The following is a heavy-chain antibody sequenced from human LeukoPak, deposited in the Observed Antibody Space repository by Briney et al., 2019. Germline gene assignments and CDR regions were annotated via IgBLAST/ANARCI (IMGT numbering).Heavy chain of an antibody. CDR2: IKNKTDGGTT. Sequence: GGSLRLSCAASGLTFSNAWMSWVRQAPGKGLEWVGRIKNKTDGGTTDYAAPVKGRFTISRDDSKNTLYLQMNSLKTEDTAVYYCTTEGGYFDYWGQGTLVTVSS. CDR3: TTEGGYFDY. J-gene: IGHJ4*02. D-gene: IGHD3-16*01. CDR1: GLTFSNAW. V-gene: IGHV3-15*01.